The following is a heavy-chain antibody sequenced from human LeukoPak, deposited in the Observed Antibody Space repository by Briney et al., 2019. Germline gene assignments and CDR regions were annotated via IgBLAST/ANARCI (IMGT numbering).Heavy chain of an antibody. Sequence: EGSLRLSCAASGFTFSSYSMNWVRQAPGKGLEWVSSISSSSSYIYYADSVKGRFTISRDNAKNSLYLQMNSLRAEDTAVYYCARDGRRRYGDYFRFDYWGQGTLVTVSS. CDR3: ARDGRRRYGDYFRFDY. J-gene: IGHJ4*02. V-gene: IGHV3-21*01. D-gene: IGHD4-17*01. CDR1: GFTFSSYS. CDR2: ISSSSSYI.